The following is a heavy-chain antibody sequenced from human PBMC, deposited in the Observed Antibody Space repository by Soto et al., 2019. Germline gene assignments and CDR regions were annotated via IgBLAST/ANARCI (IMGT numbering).Heavy chain of an antibody. CDR1: GGSFSGYY. CDR2: INHSGST. J-gene: IGHJ4*02. V-gene: IGHV4-34*01. Sequence: PSETLSLTCAVYGGSFSGYYWSWIRQPPGKGLEWIGEINHSGSTNYNPSLKSRVTISVDTSKNQFSLKLSSVTAADTAVYYCARHSTVRGHSWGQGTLVTVSS. D-gene: IGHD3-10*01. CDR3: ARHSTVRGHS.